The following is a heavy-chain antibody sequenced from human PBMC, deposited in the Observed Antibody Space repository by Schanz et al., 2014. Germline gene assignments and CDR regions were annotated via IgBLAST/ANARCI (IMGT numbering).Heavy chain of an antibody. D-gene: IGHD6-6*01. Sequence: QVQLVESGGGLVKPGGSLRLSCAASGFTFSDYYMNWIRQAPGKGLEWVSYISNSGYTIYYADSVKGRFTISRDNPKNSLYLQMNSLSAEDTAVYYCARAPPPYSSSPYYWYYGMDVWGQGTTVTVSS. CDR2: ISNSGYTI. CDR3: ARAPPPYSSSPYYWYYGMDV. V-gene: IGHV3-11*01. J-gene: IGHJ6*02. CDR1: GFTFSDYY.